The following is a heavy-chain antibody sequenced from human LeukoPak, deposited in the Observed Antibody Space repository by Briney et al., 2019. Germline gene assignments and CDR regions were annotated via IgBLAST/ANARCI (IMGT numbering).Heavy chain of an antibody. CDR2: INRDGSEK. D-gene: IGHD3-22*01. CDR1: GFTFSSYW. CDR3: AKDIHNYDSSGYYY. V-gene: IGHV3-7*03. Sequence: PGGSLRLSCAASGFTFSSYWMNWVRQAPGKGLEWVANINRDGSEKYYVDSVKGRFTISRDNAKNSLYLQMNSLRAEDTALYYCAKDIHNYDSSGYYYWGQGTLVTVSS. J-gene: IGHJ4*02.